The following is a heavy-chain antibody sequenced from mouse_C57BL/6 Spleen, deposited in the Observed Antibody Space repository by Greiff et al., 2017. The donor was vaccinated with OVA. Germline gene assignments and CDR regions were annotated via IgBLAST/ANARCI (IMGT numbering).Heavy chain of an antibody. CDR1: GYTFTSYW. Sequence: QVQLQQPGAELVMPGASVKLSCKASGYTFTSYWMHWVKQRPGQGLEWIGEIDPSDSYTNYNQKFKGKSTLTVDKSSSTAYLQLSSLTSEDSAVYYYLIYYFGSSYLFAYWGQGTLVTVSA. CDR3: LIYYFGSSYLFAY. D-gene: IGHD1-1*01. V-gene: IGHV1-69*01. CDR2: IDPSDSYT. J-gene: IGHJ3*01.